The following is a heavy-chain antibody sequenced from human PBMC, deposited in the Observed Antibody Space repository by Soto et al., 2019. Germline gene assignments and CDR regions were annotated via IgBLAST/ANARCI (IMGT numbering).Heavy chain of an antibody. CDR1: CYTFSHYG. V-gene: IGHV1-18*01. Sequence: ASVKGSCKTSCYTFSHYGITWGRQAPGQALEWLGWISLYSDGTNYAQKFQGRVSMTTDTSTTTAYMELRSLRSDDTAVYYCARVVPGAEAWFGPWGQGTLVTVSS. D-gene: IGHD1-26*01. CDR3: ARVVPGAEAWFGP. J-gene: IGHJ5*02. CDR2: ISLYSDGT.